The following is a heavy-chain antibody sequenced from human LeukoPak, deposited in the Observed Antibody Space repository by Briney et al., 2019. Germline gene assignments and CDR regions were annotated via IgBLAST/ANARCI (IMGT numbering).Heavy chain of an antibody. D-gene: IGHD5-18*01. CDR1: GFTFSNYA. CDR2: INSGGSG. Sequence: GGSLRLSCAASGFTFSNYAMTWVRQAPGKGLEWVSSINSGGSGSYADSVKGRFTISRDNSKNTLFLQMNSLIGEDTAVYYCAKGRGYSYGFIYFDYWGQGTLVTVSS. V-gene: IGHV3-23*01. CDR3: AKGRGYSYGFIYFDY. J-gene: IGHJ4*02.